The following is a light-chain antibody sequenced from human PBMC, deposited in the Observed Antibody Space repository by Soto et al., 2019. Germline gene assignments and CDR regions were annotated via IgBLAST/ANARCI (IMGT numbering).Light chain of an antibody. Sequence: EILLTQSPGTLSLSPGERATLSCRASQSVSSSYLSWYQLKPGQAPRLVIYGASSRATGIPDRFSGSGSGTDFTLTISRLEPEDFAVYYCQQYGYSFRAFGQGTKVE. CDR2: GAS. CDR1: QSVSSSY. CDR3: QQYGYSFRA. V-gene: IGKV3-20*01. J-gene: IGKJ1*01.